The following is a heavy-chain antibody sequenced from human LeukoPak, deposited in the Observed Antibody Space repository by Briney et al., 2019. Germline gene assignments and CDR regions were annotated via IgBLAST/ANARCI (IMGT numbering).Heavy chain of an antibody. Sequence: EAPVKVSCKPSGYSFTGYYIHWVRQAPGQGLEWMGWINPNTGDTNFAQKFQGRVAMTRDTSLSTAYMDLSRLTSDDTAVYYCARDWPGISLHFDLWGRGTLITVSS. CDR3: ARDWPGISLHFDL. CDR1: GYSFTGYY. V-gene: IGHV1-2*02. D-gene: IGHD2-15*01. J-gene: IGHJ2*01. CDR2: INPNTGDT.